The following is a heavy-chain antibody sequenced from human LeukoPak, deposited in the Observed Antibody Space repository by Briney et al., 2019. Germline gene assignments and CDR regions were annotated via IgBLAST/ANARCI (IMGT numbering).Heavy chain of an antibody. Sequence: PSETLSLTCTVSGDSISSGGYYWSWIRQHPGKGLEWIGYIYHSGSTHYNPSLKSRVTISADMSKNQFSLKLSSVTAADTAVYYCARLRYFDWLPRWFDSWGQGTLVTVSS. CDR2: IYHSGST. CDR3: ARLRYFDWLPRWFDS. CDR1: GDSISSGGYY. V-gene: IGHV4-31*03. J-gene: IGHJ5*01. D-gene: IGHD3-9*01.